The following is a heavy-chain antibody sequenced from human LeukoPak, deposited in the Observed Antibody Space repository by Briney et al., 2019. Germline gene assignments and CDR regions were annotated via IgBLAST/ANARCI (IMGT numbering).Heavy chain of an antibody. J-gene: IGHJ5*02. V-gene: IGHV3-30*02. Sequence: GGSLRLSCAASGFTFSSYGMHWVRQAPGKGLEWVAFIRYDGSNKYYAGSVKGRFTISRDNSKNTLYLQMNSLRAEDTAVYYCAKGQRQQLVSWFDPWGQGTLVTVSS. CDR1: GFTFSSYG. CDR3: AKGQRQQLVSWFDP. D-gene: IGHD6-13*01. CDR2: IRYDGSNK.